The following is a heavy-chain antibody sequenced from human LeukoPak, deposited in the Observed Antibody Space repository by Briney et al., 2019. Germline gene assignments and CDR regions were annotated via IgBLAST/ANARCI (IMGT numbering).Heavy chain of an antibody. CDR1: GFTFSSYA. CDR3: ARDCGGDCYVMYY. V-gene: IGHV3-30-3*01. Sequence: GGSLRLSCAGSGFTFSSYAMHWVRQAPGKGLEWVAVISYDGSNKYYADSVKGRFTISRDNSKNTLYLQMNSLRAEDTAVYYCARDCGGDCYVMYYWGQGTLVTVSS. CDR2: ISYDGSNK. J-gene: IGHJ4*02. D-gene: IGHD2-21*02.